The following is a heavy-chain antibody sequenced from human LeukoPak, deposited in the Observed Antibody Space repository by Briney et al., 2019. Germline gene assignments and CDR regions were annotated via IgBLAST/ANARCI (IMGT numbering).Heavy chain of an antibody. V-gene: IGHV1-2*02. CDR1: GYTFTGYY. CDR3: ARESSCDTTNCLAPTDWFDP. Sequence: ASVKVSCKASGYTFTGYYIHWVRQAPGLGLEWMGWISPNSGGTNYAQKFQGRVTMTRDTSITTAYMELSRLRSDDTAVYYCARESSCDTTNCLAPTDWFDPWGQGTLVTVSS. D-gene: IGHD2/OR15-2a*01. J-gene: IGHJ5*02. CDR2: ISPNSGGT.